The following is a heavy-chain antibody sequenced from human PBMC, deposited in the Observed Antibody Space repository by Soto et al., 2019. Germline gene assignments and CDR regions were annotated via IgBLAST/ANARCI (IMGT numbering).Heavy chain of an antibody. CDR2: MNPNSGNT. J-gene: IGHJ6*03. Sequence: ASVKVSCKASGYTFTSYDINWVRQATGQGLEWMGWMNPNSGNTGYAQKFQGRVTMTRNTSISTAYMELSSLRSEDTAVYYCARRLFYGDYVTVPWFNRKSPYYYYYMDVWGKGTTVTVSS. CDR3: ARRLFYGDYVTVPWFNRKSPYYYYYMDV. D-gene: IGHD4-17*01. V-gene: IGHV1-8*01. CDR1: GYTFTSYD.